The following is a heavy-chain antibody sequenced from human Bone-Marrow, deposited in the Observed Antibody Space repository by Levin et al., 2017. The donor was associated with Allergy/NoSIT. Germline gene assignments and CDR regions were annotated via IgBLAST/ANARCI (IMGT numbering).Heavy chain of an antibody. D-gene: IGHD2-15*01. J-gene: IGHJ4*02. CDR3: ARYQIHSGSWYDYFDH. CDR1: GFSFSTYW. V-gene: IGHV3-7*01. CDR2: MKHDGSEE. Sequence: SGGSLRLSCAASGFSFSTYWMSWVRQAPGKGLEWVASMKHDGSEEYYVDSVRGRFTISRDDARNSLFLQMNSLRAEDTAVYYCARYQIHSGSWYDYFDHWGQGTLVTVSS.